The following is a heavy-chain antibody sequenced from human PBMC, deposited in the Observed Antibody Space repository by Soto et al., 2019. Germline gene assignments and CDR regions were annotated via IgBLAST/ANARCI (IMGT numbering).Heavy chain of an antibody. Sequence: SETLSLTCTVSGGSIISSSYYWGLIRQPPGKGLEWIGSIYYSGSTYYNPSLKSRVTISVDTSKNQFSLKLSSVTAADTAVYYCARRILIGLEQNWFDPWGQGTLVTVSS. CDR1: GGSIISSSYY. D-gene: IGHD1-1*01. CDR2: IYYSGST. CDR3: ARRILIGLEQNWFDP. V-gene: IGHV4-39*01. J-gene: IGHJ5*02.